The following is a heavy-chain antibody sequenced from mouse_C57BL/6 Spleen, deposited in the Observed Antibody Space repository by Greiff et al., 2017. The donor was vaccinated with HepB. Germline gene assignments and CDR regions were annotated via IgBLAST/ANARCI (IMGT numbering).Heavy chain of an antibody. J-gene: IGHJ1*03. CDR1: GFTFSDYG. Sequence: VKLVESGGGLVKPGGSLKLSCAASGFTFSDYGMHWVRQAPEKGLEWVAYISSGSSTIYYADTVKGRFTISRDNAKNTLFLQMTSLRSEDTAMYYCARPGLPWYFDVWGTGTTVTVSS. D-gene: IGHD2-2*01. CDR2: ISSGSSTI. CDR3: ARPGLPWYFDV. V-gene: IGHV5-17*01.